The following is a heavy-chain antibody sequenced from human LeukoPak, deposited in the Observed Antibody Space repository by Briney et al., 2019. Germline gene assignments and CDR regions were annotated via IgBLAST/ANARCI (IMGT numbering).Heavy chain of an antibody. D-gene: IGHD4-17*01. CDR3: AKNRNDYGDYGGGYFDY. Sequence: PGGSLRLSCAASGFTFSSYAMHWVRQAPGKGLEWVAFIRYDGSNKYYADSVKGRFTISRDNSKNTLYLQMNSLRAEDTAVYYCAKNRNDYGDYGGGYFDYWGQGTLVTVSS. CDR2: IRYDGSNK. J-gene: IGHJ4*02. CDR1: GFTFSSYA. V-gene: IGHV3-30*02.